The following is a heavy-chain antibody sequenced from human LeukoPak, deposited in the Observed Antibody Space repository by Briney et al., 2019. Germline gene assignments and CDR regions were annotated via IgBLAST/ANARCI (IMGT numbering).Heavy chain of an antibody. CDR1: TFTFSTYW. Sequence: GGSLRLSCEASTFTFSTYWMHWVRQAPGKGLVWVSYINGDGSTTNYADSVKGRFTISRDNAKNSLYLQMNSLRAEDTAVYYCGTARSNYYYYYMDVWGKGTTVTVSS. V-gene: IGHV3-74*01. J-gene: IGHJ6*03. CDR2: INGDGSTT. CDR3: GTARSNYYYYYMDV. D-gene: IGHD1-14*01.